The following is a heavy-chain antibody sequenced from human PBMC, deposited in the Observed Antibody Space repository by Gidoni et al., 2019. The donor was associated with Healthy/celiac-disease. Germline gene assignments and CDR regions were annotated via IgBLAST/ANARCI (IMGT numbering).Heavy chain of an antibody. CDR2: IYSGGST. CDR1: GFTVRSNY. D-gene: IGHD2-2*01. CDR3: ARAPPYCSSTSCPFDY. V-gene: IGHV3-66*01. Sequence: EVQLVESGGGLVQPGGSLRLSCAASGFTVRSNYMSWVRQAPGKGLEWVSVIYSGGSTYYADSVKGRFTISRDNSKNTLYLQMNSLRAEDTAVYYCARAPPYCSSTSCPFDYWGQGTLVTVSS. J-gene: IGHJ4*02.